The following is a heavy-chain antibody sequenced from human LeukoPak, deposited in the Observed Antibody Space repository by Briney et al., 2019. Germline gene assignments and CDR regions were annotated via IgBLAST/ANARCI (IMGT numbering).Heavy chain of an antibody. CDR3: AREFMIFGVVIGWFDP. D-gene: IGHD3-3*01. CDR1: GYTFTSYG. J-gene: IGHJ5*02. V-gene: IGHV1-18*01. CDR2: ISAYNGNT. Sequence: GASVKVSCKASGYTFTSYGISWVRQAPGQGLEWMGWISAYNGNTNYAQKLQGRVTMTTDTSTSTAYMELRSLRSDDTAVYYCAREFMIFGVVIGWFDPWGQGTLVTVSS.